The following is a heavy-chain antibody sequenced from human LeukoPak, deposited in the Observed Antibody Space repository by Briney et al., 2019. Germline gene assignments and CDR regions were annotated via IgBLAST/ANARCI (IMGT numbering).Heavy chain of an antibody. Sequence: PSEALSLTCTVSGGSLCISDYYWGWVRQSPGKGLEWIGRVSYSESTYYNPSLKSRVTISVDTSKNHFSLRLSSVTAADTAVYYCARLTHSYYSDTSGYYPYYHMDVWGKGTTVTVSS. CDR2: VSYSEST. D-gene: IGHD3-22*01. CDR3: ARLTHSYYSDTSGYYPYYHMDV. V-gene: IGHV4-39*02. J-gene: IGHJ6*03. CDR1: GGSLCISDYY.